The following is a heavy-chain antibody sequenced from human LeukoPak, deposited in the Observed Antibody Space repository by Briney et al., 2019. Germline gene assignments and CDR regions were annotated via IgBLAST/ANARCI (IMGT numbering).Heavy chain of an antibody. CDR2: IGTAADT. Sequence: GGSLRLSCAASGFTFSNYDMHWDRQATGRGLEWVSSIGTAADTYYPGSVKVRFTISRENAKNSLYLQMNRLRAGDTAVYYCARGPIVGITETKGYFDYWGQGILVTVSS. CDR3: ARGPIVGITETKGYFDY. CDR1: GFTFSNYD. J-gene: IGHJ4*02. V-gene: IGHV3-13*01. D-gene: IGHD1-7*01.